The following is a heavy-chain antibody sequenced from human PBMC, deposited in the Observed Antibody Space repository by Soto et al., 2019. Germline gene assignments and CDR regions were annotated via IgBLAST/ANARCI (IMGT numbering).Heavy chain of an antibody. Sequence: GGSLRLSFAGAGFTFSSNGMHWVRQGPGKGLEWLAVISYDGSNKYYADSVKGRFTISRDNSKNTLSLQMNSLRPEDTAVYYCARDRVIAIASTPVFDLWGQGTLVTVSS. CDR1: GFTFSSNG. CDR3: ARDRVIAIASTPVFDL. V-gene: IGHV3-30*03. D-gene: IGHD2-21*01. J-gene: IGHJ4*02. CDR2: ISYDGSNK.